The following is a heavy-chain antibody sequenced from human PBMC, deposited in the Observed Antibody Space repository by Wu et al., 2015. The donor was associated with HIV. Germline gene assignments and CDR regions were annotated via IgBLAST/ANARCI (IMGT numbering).Heavy chain of an antibody. V-gene: IGHV1-69*05. CDR3: ARGGKYYYDSSRRGTGTS. J-gene: IGHJ6*02. CDR2: IIPIFGTA. D-gene: IGHD3-22*01. Sequence: QVQLVQSGAEVKKPGSSVKVSCKASGGTFSSYAISWVRQAPGQGLEWMGGIIPIFGTANYAQKFQGRVTITTDESTSTAYMELSSLRSEDTAVYYCARGGKYYYDSSRRGTGTSWGQGTTVTVSS. CDR1: GGTFSSYA.